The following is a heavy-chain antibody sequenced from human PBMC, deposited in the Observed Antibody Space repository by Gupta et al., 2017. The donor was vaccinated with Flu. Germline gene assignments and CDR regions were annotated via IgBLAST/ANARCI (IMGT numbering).Heavy chain of an antibody. CDR2: INAGNGNT. V-gene: IGHV1-3*01. Sequence: AIRWVRQAPGQRPEWMGWINAGNGNTRYSQSFHGRVTNTRDTSATTAYMELSSLRSEDTAVYYCARGIWTGTYLHYYFDHWGQGTLVTVSS. CDR3: ARGIWTGTYLHYYFDH. J-gene: IGHJ4*02. D-gene: IGHD1-1*01. CDR1: A.